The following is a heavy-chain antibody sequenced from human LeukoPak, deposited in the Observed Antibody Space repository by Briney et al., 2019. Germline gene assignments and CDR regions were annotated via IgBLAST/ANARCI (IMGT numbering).Heavy chain of an antibody. Sequence: GGSLRLSCAASGFTFSDYYMSWIRQAPGKGLEWVSYISSSGSTIYYADSVKGRFTISRDNAKNSLYLQMNSLRAEDTAVYYCARDRSLDFWSGRGAFDIWGQGTMVTVSS. CDR1: GFTFSDYY. V-gene: IGHV3-11*04. CDR3: ARDRSLDFWSGRGAFDI. J-gene: IGHJ3*02. CDR2: ISSSGSTI. D-gene: IGHD3-3*01.